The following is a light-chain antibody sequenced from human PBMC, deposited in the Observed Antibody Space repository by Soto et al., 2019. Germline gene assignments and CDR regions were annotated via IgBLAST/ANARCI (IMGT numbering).Light chain of an antibody. CDR2: AAS. CDR3: QQSHDFPYT. Sequence: DIQLTQSPSSLSASVGDRVTITCRASQSVSPSLNWYRQKPGKAPELLIYAASTLQGGVPSRFRGTESGADFTLTITSLQPEDFATYYCQQSHDFPYTFGPGTKLDIK. CDR1: QSVSPS. V-gene: IGKV1-39*01. J-gene: IGKJ2*01.